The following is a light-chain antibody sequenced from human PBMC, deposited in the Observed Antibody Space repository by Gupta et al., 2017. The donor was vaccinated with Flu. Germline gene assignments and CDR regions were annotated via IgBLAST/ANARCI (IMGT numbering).Light chain of an antibody. Sequence: DVGGDRYVSWYQQSPGKVPKLIIYEVSSRPSGVSHRFSGSKSGNTASLTISGLQAEDEADYYCSSYKSSSTTPIWVFGGGTKLTVL. CDR2: EVS. CDR1: DVGGDRY. V-gene: IGLV2-14*01. J-gene: IGLJ3*02. CDR3: SSYKSSSTTPIWV.